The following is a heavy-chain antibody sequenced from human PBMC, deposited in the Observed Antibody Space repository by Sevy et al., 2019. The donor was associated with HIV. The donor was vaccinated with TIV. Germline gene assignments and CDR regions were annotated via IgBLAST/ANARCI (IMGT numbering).Heavy chain of an antibody. CDR3: ARQGGYQLPAAFDI. J-gene: IGHJ3*02. D-gene: IGHD5-18*01. CDR1: GGSISSYY. V-gene: IGHV4-59*08. Sequence: SETLSLTCTVSGGSISSYYWSWIRQPPGKGLKSIGHIYYSGSTNYNPSLKSRVTISVDTSKNQFSLKLSSVTAADTAVYYCARQGGYQLPAAFDIWGQGTMVTVSS. CDR2: IYYSGST.